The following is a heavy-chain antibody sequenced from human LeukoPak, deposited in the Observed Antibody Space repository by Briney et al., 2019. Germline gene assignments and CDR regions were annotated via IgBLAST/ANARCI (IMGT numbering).Heavy chain of an antibody. V-gene: IGHV4-59*11. J-gene: IGHJ4*02. CDR2: IYYSGST. Sequence: SETLSLTCTVSGGSISSHYWSWIRQPPGKGLGWIGYIYYSGSTNYNPSLKSRVTISVDTSKNQFSLKLSSVTAADTAVYYCARMRQMATIGVYFDYWGQGTLVTVSS. D-gene: IGHD5-24*01. CDR1: GGSISSHY. CDR3: ARMRQMATIGVYFDY.